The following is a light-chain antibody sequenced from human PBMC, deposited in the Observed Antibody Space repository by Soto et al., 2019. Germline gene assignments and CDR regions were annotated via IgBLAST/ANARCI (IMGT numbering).Light chain of an antibody. Sequence: QSVLTQPASVSGSPGQSITISFTGTSSDVGAFHYVSWYLQYPGKAPKLMSYEVGNRPSGVSNRFSGSKSGNTASLTISGLQAEDEADYYCCSYASGSIYVFGTGTKLTVL. V-gene: IGLV2-14*01. CDR1: SSDVGAFHY. CDR3: CSYASGSIYV. CDR2: EVG. J-gene: IGLJ1*01.